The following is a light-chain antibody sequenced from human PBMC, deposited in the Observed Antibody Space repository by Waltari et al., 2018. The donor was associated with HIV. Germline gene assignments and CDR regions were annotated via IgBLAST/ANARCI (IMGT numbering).Light chain of an antibody. Sequence: QSVLTQPASVSGSPGQSITISCIGTSSDVGSYNLVSWYQQHPGKAPKLMIYEGSKRPSGVSNRFSGSKSGNPASLTISGLQAEDEADYYCCSYAGSSTLVFGTGTKVTVL. CDR2: EGS. CDR1: SSDVGSYNL. CDR3: CSYAGSSTLV. V-gene: IGLV2-23*01. J-gene: IGLJ1*01.